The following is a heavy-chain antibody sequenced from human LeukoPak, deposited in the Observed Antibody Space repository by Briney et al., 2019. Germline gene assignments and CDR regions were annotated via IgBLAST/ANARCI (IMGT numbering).Heavy chain of an antibody. CDR1: GFTFSNNY. V-gene: IGHV3-53*04. CDR2: IYSGGST. CDR3: ARGTLLWFGEPYFDY. J-gene: IGHJ4*02. D-gene: IGHD3-10*01. Sequence: GGSLRLSCAASGFTFSNNYMSWVRQAPGEGLEWVSVIYSGGSTYYADSVKGRFTISRHNSKNTLYLQMNSLRAEDTAVYYCARGTLLWFGEPYFDYWGQGTLVTVSS.